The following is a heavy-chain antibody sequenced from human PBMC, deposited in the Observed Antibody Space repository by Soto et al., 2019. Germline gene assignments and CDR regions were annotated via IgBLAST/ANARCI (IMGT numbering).Heavy chain of an antibody. Sequence: EVQLVESGGGLVKPGGSLRLSCAASGFTFSSYSMNWVRQAPGKGLEWVSSISSSSSYIYYADSGKSRFTISRDNAKNSLYLQMTSRRAEDTAVYYCAIDLYSSSARDFDYWGQGTLVTVSS. J-gene: IGHJ4*02. CDR3: AIDLYSSSARDFDY. CDR2: ISSSSSYI. V-gene: IGHV3-21*01. D-gene: IGHD6-6*01. CDR1: GFTFSSYS.